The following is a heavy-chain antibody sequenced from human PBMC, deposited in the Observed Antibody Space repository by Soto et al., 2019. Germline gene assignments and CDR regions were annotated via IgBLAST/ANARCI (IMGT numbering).Heavy chain of an antibody. CDR2: IKSKTDGGTT. Sequence: EVQLVESGGGLVKPGGSLRLSCAASGFTLSNAWMSWVRQAPGKGLEWVGRIKSKTDGGTTDYAAPVKGRFTISRDDSKNTLYLQMNSLKTEDTAVYYCTTDPKNDYGDYWNAFDIWGQGTMVTVSS. CDR1: GFTLSNAW. J-gene: IGHJ3*02. V-gene: IGHV3-15*01. CDR3: TTDPKNDYGDYWNAFDI. D-gene: IGHD4-17*01.